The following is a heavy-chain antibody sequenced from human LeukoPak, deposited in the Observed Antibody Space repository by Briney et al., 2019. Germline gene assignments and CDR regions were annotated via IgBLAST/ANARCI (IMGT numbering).Heavy chain of an antibody. Sequence: GGSLRLSCAASGFSFSTYEMNWVRQAPGKELEWVSAISGSGGSTYYADSVKGRFTISRDNSKNTLYLQMNSLRAEDTAVYYCAKDHPITIFGVSGWFDPWGQGTLVTVSS. J-gene: IGHJ5*02. V-gene: IGHV3-23*01. CDR3: AKDHPITIFGVSGWFDP. CDR1: GFSFSTYE. CDR2: ISGSGGST. D-gene: IGHD3-3*01.